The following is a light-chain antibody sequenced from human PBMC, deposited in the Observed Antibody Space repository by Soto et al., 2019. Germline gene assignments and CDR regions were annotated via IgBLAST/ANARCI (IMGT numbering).Light chain of an antibody. J-gene: IGLJ3*02. CDR1: NSNLGAGYD. Sequence: QSVLTQPPSVSGAPGQRVTISCTGNNSNLGAGYDVHWYQHLPGAAPKLVIFGNRNRPSGVPERFSGSKSGTSASLAITGLQAEDEADYYCQAYDYSLTAFVFGGGTKVTV. CDR2: GNR. CDR3: QAYDYSLTAFV. V-gene: IGLV1-40*01.